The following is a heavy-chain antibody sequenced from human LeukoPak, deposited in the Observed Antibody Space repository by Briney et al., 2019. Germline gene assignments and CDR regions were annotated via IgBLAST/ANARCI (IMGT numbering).Heavy chain of an antibody. J-gene: IGHJ4*02. CDR2: INPNSGGT. V-gene: IGHV1-2*02. D-gene: IGHD6-19*01. CDR1: GYTFTGYY. CDR3: ARGALFIAVAGTTLDY. Sequence: GASVKVSCKASGYTFTGYYMHWVRQAPGQGLEWMGWINPNSGGTNYAQKFQGRVTMTRDTSISTAYMELSRLRSDDTAVYYCARGALFIAVAGTTLDYWGQGTLVTVSS.